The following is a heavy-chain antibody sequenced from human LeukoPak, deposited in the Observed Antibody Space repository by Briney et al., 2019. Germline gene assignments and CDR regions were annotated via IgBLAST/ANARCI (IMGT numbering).Heavy chain of an antibody. J-gene: IGHJ5*02. V-gene: IGHV4-39*01. CDR3: ARGIRVGPTDNWFDP. CDR1: GVSISDSSYS. CDR2: IYNSGST. D-gene: IGHD1-26*01. Sequence: PSETLSLTCSVSGVSISDSSYSWGWIRPPPGEGLEWIGTIYNSGSTYYTPSLKSRGTISVDTSKNQFFLKLTSVTAADTAVYYCARGIRVGPTDNWFDPWGQGTLVPVSS.